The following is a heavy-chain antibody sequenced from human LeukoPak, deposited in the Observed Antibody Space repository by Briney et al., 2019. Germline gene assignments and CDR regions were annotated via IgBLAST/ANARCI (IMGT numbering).Heavy chain of an antibody. CDR1: GYSFTSYG. CDR3: AIHLPQSGYPRHCVY. J-gene: IGHJ4*02. CDR2: IDPSDSYT. V-gene: IGHV5-10-1*01. Sequence: GESLKISCKSSGYSFTSYGISWVRQMPGKGLEWMGNIDPSDSYTNYSPSFQGHVTISADKSISTAYLQWSSLKASDIAMYYCAIHLPQSGYPRHCVYWGQGTLVTVSS. D-gene: IGHD5-12*01.